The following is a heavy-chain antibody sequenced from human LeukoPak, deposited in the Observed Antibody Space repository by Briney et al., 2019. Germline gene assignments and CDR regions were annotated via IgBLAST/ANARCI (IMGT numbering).Heavy chain of an antibody. D-gene: IGHD5-12*01. J-gene: IGHJ5*02. CDR1: GESFSEYY. V-gene: IGHV4-34*01. CDR2: INHSGGT. CDR3: AFEGRVSGYAFDR. Sequence: PSETLSLTCAVYGESFSEYYCSWIRQPPGKGLEWIGQINHSGGTNYHQSLKTRVTISLDTSNNHDFLQLRSVTAADTAVYYGAFEGRVSGYAFDRWGQGALVAVS.